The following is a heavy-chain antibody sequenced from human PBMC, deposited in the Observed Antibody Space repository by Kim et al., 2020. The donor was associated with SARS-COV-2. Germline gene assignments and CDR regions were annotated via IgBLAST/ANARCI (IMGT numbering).Heavy chain of an antibody. D-gene: IGHD3-22*01. CDR1: GFTFSSYG. Sequence: GGSLRLSCAASGFTFSSYGMHWVRQAPGKGLEWVAVIWYDGSNKYYADSVKGRFTISRDNSKNTLYLQMNSLRAEDTAVYYCARGIETDSSGYPFGYWGQGTLVTVSS. V-gene: IGHV3-33*01. CDR2: IWYDGSNK. CDR3: ARGIETDSSGYPFGY. J-gene: IGHJ4*02.